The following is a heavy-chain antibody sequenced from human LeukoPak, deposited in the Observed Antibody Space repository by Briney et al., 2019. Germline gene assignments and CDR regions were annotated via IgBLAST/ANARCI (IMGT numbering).Heavy chain of an antibody. V-gene: IGHV4-34*01. D-gene: IGHD3-3*01. CDR3: ARERHDLWSAYHFDS. CDR1: GGSFSGYY. Sequence: SETLSLTCAVYGGSFSGYYWSWIRQPPGKGLEWIGEINHSGSTNYNPSLKSRVTISVDTSKNQFSLNLSSVTAADTAVYYCARERHDLWSAYHFDSWGLGTLVIVSS. J-gene: IGHJ4*02. CDR2: INHSGST.